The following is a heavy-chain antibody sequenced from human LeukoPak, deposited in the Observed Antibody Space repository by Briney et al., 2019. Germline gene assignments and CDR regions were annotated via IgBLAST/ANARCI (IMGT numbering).Heavy chain of an antibody. J-gene: IGHJ4*02. D-gene: IGHD3-9*01. CDR1: GGSFSGYY. CDR2: INHSGST. CDR3: ARVRSAILTGYYRY. Sequence: SETLSLTCAVYGGSFSGYYWSWIRQPPGKGLEWIGEINHSGSTNYHPSLKSRVTISVKPSKNQFSLKLSSVTAADTAVYYCARVRSAILTGYYRYWGQGTLVTVSS. V-gene: IGHV4-34*01.